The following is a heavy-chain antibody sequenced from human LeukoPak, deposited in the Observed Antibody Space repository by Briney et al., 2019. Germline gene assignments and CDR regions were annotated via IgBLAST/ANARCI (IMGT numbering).Heavy chain of an antibody. CDR3: ARSYYGSGSYNWFDP. CDR1: GFTFSDYY. CDR2: ISSSGSTI. D-gene: IGHD3-10*01. Sequence: NPGGSLRLSCAASGFTFSDYYMSWIRQAPGKGLKWVSYISSSGSTIYYADSVKGRFTISRDNAKNSLYLQMNSLRAEDTAVYYCARSYYGSGSYNWFDPWGQGTLVTVSS. J-gene: IGHJ5*02. V-gene: IGHV3-11*04.